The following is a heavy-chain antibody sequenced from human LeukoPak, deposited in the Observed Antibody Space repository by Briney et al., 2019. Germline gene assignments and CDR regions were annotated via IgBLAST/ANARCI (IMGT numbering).Heavy chain of an antibody. CDR2: INHSGST. CDR1: GGSFSGYY. CDR3: ARGSGITMIVVVIGDAFDI. D-gene: IGHD3-22*01. Sequence: SETLSLTCTVYGGSFSGYYWSWIRQPPGKGLEWIGEINHSGSTNYNPSLKSRVTISVDTSKNQFSLKLSSVTAADTAVYYCARGSGITMIVVVIGDAFDIWGQGTMVTVSS. V-gene: IGHV4-34*01. J-gene: IGHJ3*02.